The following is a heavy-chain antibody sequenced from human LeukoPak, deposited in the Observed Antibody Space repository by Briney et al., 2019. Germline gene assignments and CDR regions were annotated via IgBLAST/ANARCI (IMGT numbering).Heavy chain of an antibody. CDR1: GYTLTELS. D-gene: IGHD3-22*01. CDR2: FDPEDGET. J-gene: IGHJ4*02. CDR3: AIATKTYDSSGYFFDY. V-gene: IGHV1-24*01. Sequence: ASVKVSCKVSGYTLTELSMHWVRQAPGKGLEWMGGFDPEDGETIYAQKFQGRVTMTEDTSTDTAYMELSSLRSEDTAVYYCAIATKTYDSSGYFFDYWGQGTLVTVSS.